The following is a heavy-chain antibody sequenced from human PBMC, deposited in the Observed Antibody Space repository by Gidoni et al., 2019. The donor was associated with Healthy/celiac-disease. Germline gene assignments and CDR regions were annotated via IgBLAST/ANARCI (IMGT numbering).Heavy chain of an antibody. CDR3: AREVVVVPAADAFDI. CDR2: IYYSGST. D-gene: IGHD2-2*01. CDR1: GGSISSGDYY. V-gene: IGHV4-30-4*01. J-gene: IGHJ3*02. Sequence: QVQLQESGPGLGKPSQPLSLTCTVSGGSISSGDYYWSWIRQPPGKGLEWIGYIYYSGSTYYNPSLKSRVTISVDTSKNQFSLKLSSVTAADTAVYYCAREVVVVPAADAFDIWGQGTMVTVSS.